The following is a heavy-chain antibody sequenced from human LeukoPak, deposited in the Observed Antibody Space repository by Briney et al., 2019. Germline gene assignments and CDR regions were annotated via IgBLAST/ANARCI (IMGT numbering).Heavy chain of an antibody. CDR2: IYHSGSI. CDR1: GYSISNGYF. Sequence: SETLSLTCTVSGYSISNGYFWGWIRQPPGKGLEWIGSIYHSGSIYYDPSLKSRVTISVDTSKNQLSLKLSSVTAADTAVYYCASTRRIQGQYYFDYWGQGTLVTVSS. D-gene: IGHD5-18*01. CDR3: ASTRRIQGQYYFDY. J-gene: IGHJ4*02. V-gene: IGHV4-38-2*02.